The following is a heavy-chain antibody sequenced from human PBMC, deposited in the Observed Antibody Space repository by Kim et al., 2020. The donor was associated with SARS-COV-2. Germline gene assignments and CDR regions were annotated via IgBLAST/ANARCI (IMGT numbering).Heavy chain of an antibody. CDR2: IKSKTDGGTT. CDR1: GFTFSNAW. J-gene: IGHJ6*02. V-gene: IGHV3-15*01. D-gene: IGHD6-13*01. Sequence: GGSLRLSCAASGFTFSNAWMSWVRQAPGKGLEWVGRIKSKTDGGTTDYAAPVKGRFTISRDDSKNTLYLQMNSLKTEDTAVYYCTTSGSSWYYGMDVWGQGTTVTVSS. CDR3: TTSGSSWYYGMDV.